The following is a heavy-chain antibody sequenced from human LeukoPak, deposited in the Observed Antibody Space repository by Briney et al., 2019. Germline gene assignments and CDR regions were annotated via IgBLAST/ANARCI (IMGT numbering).Heavy chain of an antibody. V-gene: IGHV3-11*04. D-gene: IGHD3-22*01. J-gene: IGHJ3*02. Sequence: GGSLRLSCAASGFTFSDYYMTWIRQAPGKGLEWVSYISTSGRTIFYADSVKGRFTISRDNSKNTLDLQMNSLRAEDTAMYYCARGGYYNSSGYWIWGQGTMVTVS. CDR2: ISTSGRTI. CDR1: GFTFSDYY. CDR3: ARGGYYNSSGYWI.